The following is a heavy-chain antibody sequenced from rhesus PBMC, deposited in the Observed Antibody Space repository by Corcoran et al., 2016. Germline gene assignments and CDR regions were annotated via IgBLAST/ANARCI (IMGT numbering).Heavy chain of an antibody. CDR2: IYRGWVSA. Sequence: EVQLVETGGGLVQPGGSLKLSCAASGFTFSSYGMSWVRQAPGKGLEGVSAIYRGWVSAYFADSGEGRFPIAGGNARTTRSLQMSSLGAEDTALDYCAKNFGGSWGIRSHFDYWGQGVLVTVSA. V-gene: IGHV3S5*01. J-gene: IGHJ4*01. D-gene: IGHD6-25*01. CDR1: GFTFSSYG. CDR3: AKNFGGSWGIRSHFDY.